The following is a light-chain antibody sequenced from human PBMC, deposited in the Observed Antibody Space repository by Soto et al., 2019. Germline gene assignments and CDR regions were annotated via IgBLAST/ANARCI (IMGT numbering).Light chain of an antibody. CDR2: SAS. CDR3: QQNYNWPPEYT. J-gene: IGKJ2*01. CDR1: QSISSN. V-gene: IGKV3-15*01. Sequence: EIMMTQSPATLSVSPGERATLFCRASQSISSNLVWYQQKPGQAPRLLIYSASTRASGVPARFRGSGSGTEVTLTISSLQSEDYAVYYCQQNYNWPPEYTFGQGTKLEIE.